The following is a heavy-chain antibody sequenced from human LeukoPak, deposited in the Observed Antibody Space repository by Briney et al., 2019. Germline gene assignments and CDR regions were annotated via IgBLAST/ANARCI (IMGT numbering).Heavy chain of an antibody. CDR3: TKRAYYYDSSGYSRYYGMGV. CDR1: GCTFSSYG. CDR2: MSYDGSNK. J-gene: IGHJ6*02. D-gene: IGHD3-22*01. Sequence: GGSLRLSCAACGCTFSSYGMHGVRQAPGRGLEWVAVMSYDGSNKYYADCAKCRCPISKHKSKNTLYLKMSSLRAEDTAVYYCTKRAYYYDSSGYSRYYGMGVWGQGTTVTVSS. V-gene: IGHV3-30*18.